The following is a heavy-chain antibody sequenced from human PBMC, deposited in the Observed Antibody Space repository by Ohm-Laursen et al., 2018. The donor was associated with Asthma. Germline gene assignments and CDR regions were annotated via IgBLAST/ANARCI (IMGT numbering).Heavy chain of an antibody. D-gene: IGHD6-13*01. CDR1: GFTFDDYA. Sequence: SLRLSCAASGFTFDDYAMHWVRQAPGKGLEWVSGISWNSGSIGYADSVKGRFTISRDNAKNSLYLQMNSLRAEDTALYYCAKGQGIAAAGPSNWGQGNLVTVSS. J-gene: IGHJ4*02. CDR2: ISWNSGSI. V-gene: IGHV3-9*01. CDR3: AKGQGIAAAGPSN.